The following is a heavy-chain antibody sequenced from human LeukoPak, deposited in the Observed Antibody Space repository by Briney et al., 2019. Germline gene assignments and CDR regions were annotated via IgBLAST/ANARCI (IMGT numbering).Heavy chain of an antibody. D-gene: IGHD3-22*01. CDR3: AREQPYYYDSSGWLGY. Sequence: ASVKVSCKASGYTFTGYYMHWVRQAPGQGLEWMGWINPNSGGTNYAQRFQGRVTMTRDTSISTAYMELSRLRSDDTAVYYCAREQPYYYDSSGWLGYWGQGTLVTVSS. V-gene: IGHV1-2*02. CDR2: INPNSGGT. J-gene: IGHJ4*02. CDR1: GYTFTGYY.